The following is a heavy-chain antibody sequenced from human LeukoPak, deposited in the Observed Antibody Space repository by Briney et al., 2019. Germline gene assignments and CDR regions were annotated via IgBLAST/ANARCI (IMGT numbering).Heavy chain of an antibody. Sequence: SETLSLTCAVYGGSFSGYYWSWIRQPPGKGLEWIGEISHSGSTNYNPSLKSRVTISVDTSKNQFSLKLSSVTAADTAVYYCARRGTYYDFWSGYPFDYWGQGTLVTVSS. J-gene: IGHJ4*02. V-gene: IGHV4-34*01. CDR1: GGSFSGYY. CDR2: ISHSGST. D-gene: IGHD3-3*01. CDR3: ARRGTYYDFWSGYPFDY.